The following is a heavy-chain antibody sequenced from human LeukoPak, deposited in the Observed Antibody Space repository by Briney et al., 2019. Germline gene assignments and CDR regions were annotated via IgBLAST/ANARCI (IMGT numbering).Heavy chain of an antibody. CDR1: GGSISSGSYY. CDR3: ASETRG. V-gene: IGHV4-61*02. CDR2: IYTSGST. Sequence: SQTLSLTCTVSGGSISSGSYYWSRIRQPAGKGLEWIGRIYTSGSTNYNPSLKSRVTISVDTSKNQFSLKLSSVTAADTAVYYCASETRGWGQGTLVTVSS. D-gene: IGHD3-10*01. J-gene: IGHJ4*02.